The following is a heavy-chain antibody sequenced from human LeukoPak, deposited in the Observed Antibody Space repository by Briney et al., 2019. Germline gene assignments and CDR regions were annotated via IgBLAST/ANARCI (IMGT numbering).Heavy chain of an antibody. Sequence: GGSLRLSCAASGFTLSSYWMHWVRQAPGKGLVWVSRINSDGSSRSYADSVKGRFTISRDNAKNTLYLQMNSLRAEDTAAYYCAHYDSSSYHAFDIWGQGTMVTVSS. J-gene: IGHJ3*02. CDR3: AHYDSSSYHAFDI. CDR2: INSDGSSR. CDR1: GFTLSSYW. D-gene: IGHD3-22*01. V-gene: IGHV3-74*01.